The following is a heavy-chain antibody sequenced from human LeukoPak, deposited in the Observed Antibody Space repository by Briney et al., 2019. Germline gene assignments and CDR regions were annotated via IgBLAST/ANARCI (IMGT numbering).Heavy chain of an antibody. Sequence: SETLSLTCTVSGGSISSGDYYWSWIRQPPGKGLEWIGYIYYSGSTYYNPSLKSRVTISVDTSKNQFSLKLSSVTAADTAVYYCARDTPLPHYYGSGSRNRFDPWGQGTLVTVSS. CDR2: IYYSGST. J-gene: IGHJ5*02. CDR1: GGSISSGDYY. CDR3: ARDTPLPHYYGSGSRNRFDP. V-gene: IGHV4-30-4*01. D-gene: IGHD3-10*01.